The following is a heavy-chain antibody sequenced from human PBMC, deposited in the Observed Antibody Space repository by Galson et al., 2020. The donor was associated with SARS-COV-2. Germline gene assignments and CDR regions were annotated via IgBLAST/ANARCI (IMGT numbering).Heavy chain of an antibody. J-gene: IGHJ4*02. V-gene: IGHV7-4-1*02. D-gene: IGHD3-22*01. CDR3: AREGYYYDSSGHSYFDY. Sequence: DSVKVSCKASEYNFTSYSMNWVRQAPGQGLEWMGWISSTTGNPTYAQGFTGRFVFSLDTSVTTAYLQISGLKAEDTAVYYCAREGYYYDSSGHSYFDYWGQGTLVTVSS. CDR1: EYNFTSYS. CDR2: ISSTTGNP.